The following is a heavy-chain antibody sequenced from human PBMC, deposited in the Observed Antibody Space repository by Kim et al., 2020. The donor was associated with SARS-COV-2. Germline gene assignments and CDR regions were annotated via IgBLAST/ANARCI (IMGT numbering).Heavy chain of an antibody. CDR1: GGSISSYY. Sequence: SETLSLTCTVSGGSISSYYWSWIRQPPGKGLEWIGYIYYSGSTNYNPSLKSRVTISVDTSKNQFSLKLSSVTAADTAVYYCAREPEITIFGVVRPGYGMDVWGQGTTVTVSS. D-gene: IGHD3-3*01. CDR3: AREPEITIFGVVRPGYGMDV. J-gene: IGHJ6*02. CDR2: IYYSGST. V-gene: IGHV4-59*13.